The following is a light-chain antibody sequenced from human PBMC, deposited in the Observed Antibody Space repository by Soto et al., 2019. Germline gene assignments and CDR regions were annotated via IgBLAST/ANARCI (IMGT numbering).Light chain of an antibody. Sequence: DIQMTQSPSSLSASVGDRVTITCLASQDISNYLNWYQQRPGKAPKLLIYVASNLERGVPSRFSGTRSGTHFTFAITSLQPEDVAKYYCQQSDSLPITFGQGTRLEI. J-gene: IGKJ5*01. CDR1: QDISNY. CDR2: VAS. V-gene: IGKV1-33*01. CDR3: QQSDSLPIT.